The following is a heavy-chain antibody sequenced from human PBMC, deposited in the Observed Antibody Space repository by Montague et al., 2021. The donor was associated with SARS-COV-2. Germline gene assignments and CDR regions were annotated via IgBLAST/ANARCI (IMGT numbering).Heavy chain of an antibody. V-gene: IGHV4-34*01. CDR3: ARVRAVPAAMRIFSLGRSYYGMDV. Sequence: SETLSLTCAVYGGSFSGYYWSWIRQPPGKGLEWMGEINHNGSTNYNPSLKSRVTISVDTSKNQFSLKLSSVTAADTAVYYCARVRAVPAAMRIFSLGRSYYGMDVWGQGTTVTVSS. D-gene: IGHD2-2*01. CDR1: GGSFSGYY. CDR2: INHNGST. J-gene: IGHJ6*02.